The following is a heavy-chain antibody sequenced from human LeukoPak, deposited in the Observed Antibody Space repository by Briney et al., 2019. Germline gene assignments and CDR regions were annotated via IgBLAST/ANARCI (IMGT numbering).Heavy chain of an antibody. J-gene: IGHJ4*02. Sequence: GGSLRLSCAASGFTFSSYGMHWVRQAPGKGLEWVAVISYDGSNKYYADSVKGRFTISRDNSKNTLYLQMNSLRAEDTAVYYCAKDMTTVTASDYWGQGTLVTVSS. CDR1: GFTFSSYG. CDR3: AKDMTTVTASDY. V-gene: IGHV3-30*18. D-gene: IGHD4-11*01. CDR2: ISYDGSNK.